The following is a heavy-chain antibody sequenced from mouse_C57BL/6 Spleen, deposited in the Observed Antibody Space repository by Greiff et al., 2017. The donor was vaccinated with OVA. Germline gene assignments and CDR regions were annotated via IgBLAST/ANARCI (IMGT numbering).Heavy chain of an antibody. CDR1: GYTFTSYW. V-gene: IGHV1-7*01. Sequence: VKLVESGAELAKPGASVKLSCKASGYTFTSYWMHWVKQRPGQGLEWIGYINPSSGYTKYNQKFQDKAPLTADKSSSTAYMQLSSLTYEDSAVYYCARTGDWGQGTTLTVSS. J-gene: IGHJ2*01. CDR2: INPSSGYT. CDR3: ARTGD.